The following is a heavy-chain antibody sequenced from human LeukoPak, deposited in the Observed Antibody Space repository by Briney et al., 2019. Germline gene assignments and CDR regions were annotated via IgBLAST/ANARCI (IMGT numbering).Heavy chain of an antibody. CDR3: AREYCSSTSCYFSYYYYYYMDV. Sequence: EGSLRLSCAASGFTFSSYSMNWVRQAPGKGLEWVSSISSSSSYIYYADSVKGRFTISRDNANNSLYLQMNSLRAEDTAVYYCAREYCSSTSCYFSYYYYYYMDVWGKGTTVTVSS. CDR1: GFTFSSYS. D-gene: IGHD2-2*01. CDR2: ISSSSSYI. V-gene: IGHV3-21*01. J-gene: IGHJ6*03.